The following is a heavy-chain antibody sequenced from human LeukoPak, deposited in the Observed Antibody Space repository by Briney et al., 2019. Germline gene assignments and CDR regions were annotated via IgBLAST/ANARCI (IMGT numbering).Heavy chain of an antibody. D-gene: IGHD1-1*01. Sequence: PGGSLRLSCAASGFTFSSYSMNWVRQAPGKGLEWVSYISSSSSTIYYADSVKGRFTISRDNAKNSLYLQMNSLRAEDTAVYYCARRLKGVQDYIYFDYWGQGTLVTVYS. CDR3: ARRLKGVQDYIYFDY. J-gene: IGHJ4*02. V-gene: IGHV3-48*01. CDR1: GFTFSSYS. CDR2: ISSSSSTI.